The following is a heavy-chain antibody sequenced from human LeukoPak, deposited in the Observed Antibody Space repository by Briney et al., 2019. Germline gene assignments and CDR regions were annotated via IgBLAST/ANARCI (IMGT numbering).Heavy chain of an antibody. V-gene: IGHV3-23*01. J-gene: IGHJ4*02. CDR3: AKDPRILEWLFSYFDY. D-gene: IGHD3-3*01. Sequence: GGSLRPSCAASGFTFSNYVMSWVRQAPGRGLEWLSAISGSGTSTYNADSVKGRFTISRDNSKNTLYLQMNSLRAEDTAVYYCAKDPRILEWLFSYFDYWGQGTLVTVSS. CDR1: GFTFSNYV. CDR2: ISGSGTST.